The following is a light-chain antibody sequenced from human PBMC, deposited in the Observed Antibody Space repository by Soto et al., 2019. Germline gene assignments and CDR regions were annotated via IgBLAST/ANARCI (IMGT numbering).Light chain of an antibody. CDR1: NSNIGDNT. V-gene: IGLV1-44*01. CDR3: GTWDDSLSIPV. CDR2: NNN. J-gene: IGLJ3*02. Sequence: QSVLTQPPSASGTPGPKITISLSGSNSNIGDNTVNWYQHLPGTAPKLLMYNNNQRPSGIPDRFSASKSGTSASLAISGLQSADEADYYCGTWDDSLSIPVFGGGTKLTVL.